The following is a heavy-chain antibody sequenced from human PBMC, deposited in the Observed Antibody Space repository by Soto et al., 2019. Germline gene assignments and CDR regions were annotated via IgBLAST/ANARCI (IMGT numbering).Heavy chain of an antibody. Sequence: HGGSLRLSCEASGFTISGCSMNWVRQAPGKGLEWLAYITIRTGNILYADSVRGRFTISADNAENSVFLQMNSLRAEDTSVYYCAKEGGLSGSYYISSSYYFDYWGQGTLVTVSS. J-gene: IGHJ4*02. CDR3: AKEGGLSGSYYISSSYYFDY. CDR2: ITIRTGNI. V-gene: IGHV3-48*01. CDR1: GFTISGCS. D-gene: IGHD1-26*01.